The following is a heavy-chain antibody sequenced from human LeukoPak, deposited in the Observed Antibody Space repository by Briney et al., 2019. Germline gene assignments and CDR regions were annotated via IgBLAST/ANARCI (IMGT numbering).Heavy chain of an antibody. J-gene: IGHJ5*02. Sequence: PSETLSLTCTVSGGSVSSGSYYWSWIRQPPGTGLEWIGYIYYSGSTNYNPSLKSRVTISVDTSKNQFSLKLSSVTAADTAVYYCARGSPNFWSGYSNWFDPWGQGTLVTVSS. CDR3: ARGSPNFWSGYSNWFDP. CDR2: IYYSGST. D-gene: IGHD3-3*01. V-gene: IGHV4-61*01. CDR1: GGSVSSGSYY.